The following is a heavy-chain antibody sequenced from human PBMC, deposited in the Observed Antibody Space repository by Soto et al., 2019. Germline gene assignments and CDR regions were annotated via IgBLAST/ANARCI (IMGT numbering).Heavy chain of an antibody. CDR2: IHDSGNT. CDR3: ARARGGDSGDYASLFDR. Sequence: KPSETLSLTCTVFGGSVSIGDYLWSWIRQRPGKGLEWIGYIHDSGNTYYNPSLESRVTISLDTSKNQFSLKVTSMTAADTAVYFCARARGGDSGDYASLFDRWGQGNLVTVSS. V-gene: IGHV4-30-4*01. CDR1: GGSVSIGDYL. D-gene: IGHD4-17*01. J-gene: IGHJ5*02.